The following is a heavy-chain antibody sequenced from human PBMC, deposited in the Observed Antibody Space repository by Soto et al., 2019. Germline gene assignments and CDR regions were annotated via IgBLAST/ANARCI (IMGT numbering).Heavy chain of an antibody. J-gene: IGHJ4*02. Sequence: GGSLRLSCAASGFTFSSYGMHWVRQAPGKGLEWVAVIWYDGSNKYYADSVKGRFTISRDNSKNTLYLQMNSLRAEDTAVYYCASTGQYSTSWYWYFDYWGQGTLVTVSS. V-gene: IGHV3-33*01. CDR3: ASTGQYSTSWYWYFDY. CDR2: IWYDGSNK. CDR1: GFTFSSYG. D-gene: IGHD6-13*01.